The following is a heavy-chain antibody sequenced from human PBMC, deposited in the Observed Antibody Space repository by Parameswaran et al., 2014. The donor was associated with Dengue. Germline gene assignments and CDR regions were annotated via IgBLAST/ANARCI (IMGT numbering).Heavy chain of an antibody. Sequence: VRQAPGKGLEWVAVIWYDGSNKYYADSVKGRFTISRDNSKNTLYLQMNSLRAEDTAVYYCARDYYGMDVWGQGTTVTVSS. J-gene: IGHJ6*02. V-gene: IGHV3-33*01. CDR2: IWYDGSNK. CDR3: ARDYYGMDV.